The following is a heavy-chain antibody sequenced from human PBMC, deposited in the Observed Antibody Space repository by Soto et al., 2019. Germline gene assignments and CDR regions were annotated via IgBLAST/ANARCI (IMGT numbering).Heavy chain of an antibody. CDR1: GYSLTSYW. CDR3: ARTSAGGKYYYGMDV. J-gene: IGHJ6*02. D-gene: IGHD6-13*01. Sequence: PGESLKISCKGSGYSLTSYWIGWVRQMPGKGLEWMGIIYPGDSDTRYSPSFQGQVTISADKSISTAYLQWSSLKASDTAMYYCARTSAGGKYYYGMDVWGQGTAVTVSS. V-gene: IGHV5-51*01. CDR2: IYPGDSDT.